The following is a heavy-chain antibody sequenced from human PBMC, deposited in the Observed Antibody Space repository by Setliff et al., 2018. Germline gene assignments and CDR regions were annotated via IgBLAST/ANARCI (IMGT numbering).Heavy chain of an antibody. V-gene: IGHV3-20*01. CDR1: GFAFSTYR. CDR2: INWDGRSI. Sequence: GGSLRLSCAASGFAFSTYRMNWVRQAPGKGLEWVSGINWDGRSIGYADSVKGRFTISRDNAKNSLYLQMNSLRVEDTALYHCVRLGTVAAGDWGQGTLVTVSS. D-gene: IGHD6-19*01. J-gene: IGHJ4*02. CDR3: VRLGTVAAGD.